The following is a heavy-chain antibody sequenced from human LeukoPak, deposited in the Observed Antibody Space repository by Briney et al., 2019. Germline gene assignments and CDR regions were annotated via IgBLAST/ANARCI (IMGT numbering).Heavy chain of an antibody. D-gene: IGHD2-21*01. CDR2: INHSGST. CDR3: ARARRKGVVVIAIQPTGAPIDY. J-gene: IGHJ4*02. V-gene: IGHV4-34*01. CDR1: GGSFSGYY. Sequence: KPSETLSLTCAVYGGSFSGYYWSWIRQPPGKGLEWIGEINHSGSTNYNPSLKSRVTISVDTSKNQFSLKLSSVTAADTAVYYCARARRKGVVVIAIQPTGAPIDYWGQGTLVTVSS.